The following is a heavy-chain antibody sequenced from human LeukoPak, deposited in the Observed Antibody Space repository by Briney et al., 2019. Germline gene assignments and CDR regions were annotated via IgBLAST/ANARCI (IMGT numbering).Heavy chain of an antibody. V-gene: IGHV4-4*07. J-gene: IGHJ3*02. CDR3: ASREYDSSGYYHGWRFDI. CDR2: IYASGST. CDR1: GGSISNYY. D-gene: IGHD3-22*01. Sequence: PSETLSPTCTVSGGSISNYYWNWIRQPAGKGLEWIGRIYASGSTNYNPSLKSRVTMSVDTSKNQVSLNLNSVTAADMAVYYCASREYDSSGYYHGWRFDIWGQGTTVTVSS.